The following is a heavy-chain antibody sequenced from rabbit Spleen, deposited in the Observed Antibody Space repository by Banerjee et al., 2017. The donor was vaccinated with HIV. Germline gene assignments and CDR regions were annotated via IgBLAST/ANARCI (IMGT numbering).Heavy chain of an antibody. J-gene: IGHJ6*01. CDR3: ARDTGSSFSSYGMDL. Sequence: EQLEESGGGLVKPEGSLTLTCKASGFSFSSNDYMCWVRQAPGKGLEWISCIAGSSSAFTYSATWAKGRFTISKTSSTTVTLQMTSLTVADTATYFCARDTGSSFSSYGMDLWGPGTLVTVS. CDR2: IAGSSSAFT. D-gene: IGHD8-1*01. V-gene: IGHV1S45*01. CDR1: GFSFSSNDY.